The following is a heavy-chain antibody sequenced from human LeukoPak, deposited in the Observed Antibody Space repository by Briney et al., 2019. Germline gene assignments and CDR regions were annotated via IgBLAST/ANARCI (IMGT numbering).Heavy chain of an antibody. J-gene: IGHJ4*02. CDR2: ISSSSSYI. CDR3: ARDSSTSCCFSDY. D-gene: IGHD2-2*01. Sequence: PGGSLRLSCAASGFTFSSYSMNWVRQAPGKGLEWVSSISSSSSYIYYADSVKGRFTISRDNAKNSLYLQMNSLRAEDTAVYYCARDSSTSCCFSDYWGQGTLVTVSS. CDR1: GFTFSSYS. V-gene: IGHV3-21*01.